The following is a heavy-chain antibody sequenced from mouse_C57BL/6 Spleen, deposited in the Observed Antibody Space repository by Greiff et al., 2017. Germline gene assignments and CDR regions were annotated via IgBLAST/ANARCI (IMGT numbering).Heavy chain of an antibody. J-gene: IGHJ1*03. Sequence: EVQLQQSGAELVRPGASVKLSCTASGFNIKDDYMHWVKQRPEQGLEWIGWIDPENGDTEYASKFQGKATITADTSSNTAYLQLSSLTSEDTAVYYCTPSTLYEYDGYFDVWGTGTTVTVSS. D-gene: IGHD2-4*01. CDR2: IDPENGDT. CDR3: TPSTLYEYDGYFDV. V-gene: IGHV14-4*01. CDR1: GFNIKDDY.